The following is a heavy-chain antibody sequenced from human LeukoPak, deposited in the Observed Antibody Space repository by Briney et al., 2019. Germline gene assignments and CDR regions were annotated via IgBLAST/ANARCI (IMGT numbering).Heavy chain of an antibody. J-gene: IGHJ4*02. CDR1: GFTFSSYG. CDR3: ARGNWYGY. D-gene: IGHD1-1*01. V-gene: IGHV3-30*03. Sequence: GGSLRLSCAASGFTFSSYGMHWVRQAPGKGLECVAVISYDGSNKYYADSVKGRFTISRGNSKNTLYLQMNSLRAEDTAVYYCARGNWYGYWGQGTLVTVSS. CDR2: ISYDGSNK.